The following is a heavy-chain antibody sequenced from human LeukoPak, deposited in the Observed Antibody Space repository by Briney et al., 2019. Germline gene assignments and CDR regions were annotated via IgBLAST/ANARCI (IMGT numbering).Heavy chain of an antibody. CDR1: GFTFSSYG. J-gene: IGHJ4*02. Sequence: GRSLRLSCAASGFTFSSYGISWVRQAPGKGLEWVSAISGSGGSTYYADSVKGRFTISRDNSKNTLYLQMNSLRAEDTAVYYCARSNSLVVTAIQDYWGQGTLVTVSS. CDR3: ARSNSLVVTAIQDY. V-gene: IGHV3-23*01. CDR2: ISGSGGST. D-gene: IGHD2-21*02.